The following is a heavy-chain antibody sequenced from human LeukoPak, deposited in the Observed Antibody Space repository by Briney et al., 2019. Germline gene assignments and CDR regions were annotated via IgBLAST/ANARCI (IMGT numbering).Heavy chain of an antibody. Sequence: SETLSLTCTVSGGSIGSSSYYWGWIRQPPGKGLEWIGSIYYSGSTYYNPSLKSRVTISVDTSKNQFSLKLSSVTAADTAVYYCARSVPATAIPGWIWEWWGQGTLVTVSS. CDR3: ARSVPATAIPGWIWEW. V-gene: IGHV4-39*07. D-gene: IGHD2-2*02. CDR1: GGSIGSSSYY. J-gene: IGHJ4*02. CDR2: IYYSGST.